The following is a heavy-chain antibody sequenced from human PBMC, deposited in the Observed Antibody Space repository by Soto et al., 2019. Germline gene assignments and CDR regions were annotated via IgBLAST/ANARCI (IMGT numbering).Heavy chain of an antibody. Sequence: QVHLQESGPGVVKASETLSLTCSLSVGSTSGKYRSWIRQSAGKGRAWIGRIYSSGRTHYNPSLGSRVAMSVAQNSFALRLTSVTSADTAIYYCARDFDVTTALDYCYFDLWGRGTQVSVSS. D-gene: IGHD4-17*01. CDR2: IYSSGRT. V-gene: IGHV4-4*07. CDR3: ARDFDVTTALDYCYFDL. J-gene: IGHJ2*01. CDR1: VGSTSGKY.